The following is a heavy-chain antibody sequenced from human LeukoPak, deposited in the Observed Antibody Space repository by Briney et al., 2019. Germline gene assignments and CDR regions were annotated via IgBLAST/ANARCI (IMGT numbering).Heavy chain of an antibody. CDR2: ISGSGGGT. CDR1: GFTFSSYS. D-gene: IGHD4-17*01. CDR3: AKGHGDPYDAFDI. J-gene: IGHJ3*02. Sequence: GGSLRLSCAASGFTFSSYSMNWVRQAPGKGLEWVSAISGSGGGTYSADSVKGRFTISRDKSKNTLYLQMNSLRAEDTAVYYCAKGHGDPYDAFDIWGQGTMVTVSS. V-gene: IGHV3-23*01.